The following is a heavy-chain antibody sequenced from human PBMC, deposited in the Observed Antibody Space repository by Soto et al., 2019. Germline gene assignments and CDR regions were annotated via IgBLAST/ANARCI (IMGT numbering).Heavy chain of an antibody. J-gene: IGHJ3*02. V-gene: IGHV3-23*01. D-gene: IGHD2-15*01. CDR1: GFTFSDYA. CDR2: LGGSNSDT. Sequence: GGSLRLSCAASGFTFSDYAMSWVRQAPGKGLEWVSGLGGSNSDTHYAASVEGRFTVSRDNSKSTLFLQTNSLRVEDTAVYYCAKDKVDHNSVWDPFDIWGQGTLVTVSS. CDR3: AKDKVDHNSVWDPFDI.